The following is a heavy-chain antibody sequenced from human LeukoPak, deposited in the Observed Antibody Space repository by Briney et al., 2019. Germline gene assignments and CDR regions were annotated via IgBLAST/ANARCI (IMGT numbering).Heavy chain of an antibody. CDR1: GGTFSSYA. CDR3: SYSSGWYAPHP. D-gene: IGHD6-13*01. Sequence: SVKVSCKASGGTFSSYAISWVRPAPGQGLEWMGRIIPILGIANYAQKFQGRVTITADKSTSTAYMELSSLRSEDTAVYYCSYSSGWYAPHPWGQGTLVTVSS. CDR2: IIPILGIA. J-gene: IGHJ5*02. V-gene: IGHV1-69*04.